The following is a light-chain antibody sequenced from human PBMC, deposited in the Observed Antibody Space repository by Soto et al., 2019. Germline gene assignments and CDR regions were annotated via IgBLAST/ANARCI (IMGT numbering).Light chain of an antibody. Sequence: SYELTQPPSVSVSPGQTASITCSGDKLGDKYACWYQQKPGQSPVLVIYQDSKRPSGIPERFSGSNSGNTATLTISGTQAMDEADYSCQACDSSTVVFCGGTKLTLL. V-gene: IGLV3-1*01. CDR1: KLGDKY. CDR2: QDS. J-gene: IGLJ2*01. CDR3: QACDSSTVV.